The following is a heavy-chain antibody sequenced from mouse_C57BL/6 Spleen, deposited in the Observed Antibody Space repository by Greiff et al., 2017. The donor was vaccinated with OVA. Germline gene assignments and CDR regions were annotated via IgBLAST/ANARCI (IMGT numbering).Heavy chain of an antibody. CDR1: GYTFTSYW. J-gene: IGHJ4*01. V-gene: IGHV1-55*01. CDR2: IYPGSGST. D-gene: IGHD2-4*01. Sequence: VQLQQSGAELVKPGASVKMSCKASGYTFTSYWITWVKQRPGQGLEWIGDIYPGSGSTNYNEKFKSKATLTVDTSSSTAYMQLSSLTSEDSAVYYCARFYDYGGYYYAMDYWGQGTSVTVSS. CDR3: ARFYDYGGYYYAMDY.